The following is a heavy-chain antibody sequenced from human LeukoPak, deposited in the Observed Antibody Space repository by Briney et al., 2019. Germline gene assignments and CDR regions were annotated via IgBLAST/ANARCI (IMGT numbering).Heavy chain of an antibody. CDR1: GSIFSSYW. D-gene: IGHD5-18*01. CDR2: IYTGDSDT. Sequence: GASLQISSKGAGSIFSSYWIGWGRPLPGKGVEWMGIIYTGDSDTKYSPSFQGQVTISADKSISTAYLQWSSRKASDTAMYYCARHRETAMVTSWFDPWGQGTLVTVSS. J-gene: IGHJ5*02. CDR3: ARHRETAMVTSWFDP. V-gene: IGHV5-51*01.